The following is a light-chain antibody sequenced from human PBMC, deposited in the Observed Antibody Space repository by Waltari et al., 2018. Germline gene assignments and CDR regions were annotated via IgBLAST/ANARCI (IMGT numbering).Light chain of an antibody. V-gene: IGLV2-23*02. CDR2: AVS. CDR1: SSAVGNYKL. Sequence: QSALPQPASVSGSPGQSIPISCTGTSSAVGNYKLVSWYQQHPGKAPKLMIYAVSKRPSGVSDRFSGSKSGDMASLTISGLQPEDEAEYFCSSYAGSSKGVFGGGTKVTVL. CDR3: SSYAGSSKGV. J-gene: IGLJ2*01.